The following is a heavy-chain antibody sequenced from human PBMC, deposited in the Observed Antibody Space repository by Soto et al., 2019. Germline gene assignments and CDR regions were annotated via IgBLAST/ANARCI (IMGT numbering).Heavy chain of an antibody. J-gene: IGHJ3*02. D-gene: IGHD3-9*01. V-gene: IGHV4-30-4*01. CDR1: GGSISSGDYY. CDR3: ARAELRYFDMAAFAI. Sequence: SETLSLTCTVSGGSISSGDYYWSWIRQPPGKGLEWIGYIYYSGSTYYNPSLKSRVTISVDTSKNQFSLKLSSVTAADTAVYYCARAELRYFDMAAFAIWGQGTVVTVSS. CDR2: IYYSGST.